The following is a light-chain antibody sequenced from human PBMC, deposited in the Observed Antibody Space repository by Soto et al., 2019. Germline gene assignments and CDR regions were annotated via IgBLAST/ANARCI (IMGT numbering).Light chain of an antibody. CDR3: QQSFTTPS. V-gene: IGKV1-39*01. Sequence: DIQMTQSPSSLSASGGDRVNITCRASQTVSSYLNWYQQKPGTVPKLLIYATSNLQSGVPSRFSGRGFGTDFTLTISSLQPEDFATYYCQQSFTTPSFGQGTRLEIK. J-gene: IGKJ5*01. CDR2: ATS. CDR1: QTVSSY.